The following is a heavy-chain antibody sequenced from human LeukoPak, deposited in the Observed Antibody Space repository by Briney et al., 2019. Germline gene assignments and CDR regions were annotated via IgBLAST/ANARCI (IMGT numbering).Heavy chain of an antibody. CDR3: ARATYYYDSSGYRAVYYFDY. D-gene: IGHD3-22*01. J-gene: IGHJ4*02. CDR1: GFSVSDNY. V-gene: IGHV3-74*01. Sequence: GGSLRLSCAVSGFSVSDNYVSWVRQAPGKGLVWVSRINTDETITTYADSVKGRFTISRDNAKNTLYLQMNSLRAEDTAVYYCARATYYYDSSGYRAVYYFDYWGQGTLVTVSS. CDR2: INTDETIT.